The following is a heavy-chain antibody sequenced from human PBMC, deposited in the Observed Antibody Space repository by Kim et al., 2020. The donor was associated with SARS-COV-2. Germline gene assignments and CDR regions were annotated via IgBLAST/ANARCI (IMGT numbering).Heavy chain of an antibody. D-gene: IGHD1-1*01. CDR1: GFSFDDFA. CDR2: INCNPDRT. V-gene: IGHV3-20*01. J-gene: IGHJ6*01. CDR3: SRTGFPGMLTYNYG. Sequence: GWSLRLSCAASGFSFDDFAMSWVRQVPGKGLEWVARINCNPDRTANASSAKGQVSISSDNADNSMKADMHRQEGNTTASYDCSRTGFPGMLTYNYG.